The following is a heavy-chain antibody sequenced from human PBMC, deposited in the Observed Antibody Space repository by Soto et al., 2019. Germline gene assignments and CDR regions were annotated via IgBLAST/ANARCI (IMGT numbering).Heavy chain of an antibody. CDR3: ALISKVTPGDY. V-gene: IGHV2-5*02. CDR2: IYWDDDK. D-gene: IGHD2-21*02. CDR1: GFSLSTSGVG. Sequence: QITLKESGPTLVKPTQTLTLTCTFSGFSLSTSGVGVGWIRQPPGKALEWLALIYWDDDKRYSPSLKSRLTINKDTSKTQVVLTMTNMDPVDTATSYCALISKVTPGDYWGQGTLVTVSS. J-gene: IGHJ4*02.